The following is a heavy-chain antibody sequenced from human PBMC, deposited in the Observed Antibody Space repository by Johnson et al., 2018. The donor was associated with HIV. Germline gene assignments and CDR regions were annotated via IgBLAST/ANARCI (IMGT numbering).Heavy chain of an antibody. CDR3: ARAAAARSSGHDAFDI. D-gene: IGHD6-6*01. CDR2: IYSGGRT. Sequence: VQLVESGGGLVQPGGSLRLSCAASGFTVSSNYMSWVRQAPGKGLEWVSVIYSGGRTYYADSVKGRFTISRDNSKNTVYLQMNSLRAEDTALYYCARAAAARSSGHDAFDIWGQGTMVTVSS. V-gene: IGHV3-66*01. J-gene: IGHJ3*02. CDR1: GFTVSSNY.